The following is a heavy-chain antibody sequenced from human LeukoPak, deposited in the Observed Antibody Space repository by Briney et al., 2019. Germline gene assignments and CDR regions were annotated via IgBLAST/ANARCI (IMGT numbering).Heavy chain of an antibody. CDR1: GGSISSYY. Sequence: PSETLSLTCTVSGGSISSYYWSWIRQPPGKRLEWVGYIYYSGSTNYNTSLKSRVTISVDTSKNQFSLKLSSVTAADTAVYYCARAPYAYYYGSGSYYNANYYYYYMDVWGKGTTVTVSS. CDR2: IYYSGST. D-gene: IGHD3-10*01. J-gene: IGHJ6*03. V-gene: IGHV4-59*01. CDR3: ARAPYAYYYGSGSYYNANYYYYYMDV.